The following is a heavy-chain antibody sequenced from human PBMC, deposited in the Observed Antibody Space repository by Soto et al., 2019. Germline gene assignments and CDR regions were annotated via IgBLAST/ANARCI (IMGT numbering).Heavy chain of an antibody. Sequence: PGGSLRLSCAASGFTFSSYGMHWVRQAPGKGLEWVAVIWYDGSNKYYADSVKGRFTISRDNSKNTLYLQMNSLRAEDTAVYYCARALEDISSGDWHYYYYYMDVWGKGTTVTVSS. CDR3: ARALEDISSGDWHYYYYYMDV. V-gene: IGHV3-33*01. CDR1: GFTFSSYG. J-gene: IGHJ6*03. CDR2: IWYDGSNK. D-gene: IGHD2-21*02.